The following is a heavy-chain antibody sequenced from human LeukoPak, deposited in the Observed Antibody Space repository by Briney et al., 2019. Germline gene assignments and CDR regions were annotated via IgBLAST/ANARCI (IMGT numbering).Heavy chain of an antibody. Sequence: PSETLSLTCTVSGGSISSYYWSWIRQPPGKGLEWIGYIYYTGSTNYNPSLKSRVAMSVDTSKNQFSLKLSSVTAADTAVYYCARSPVPAAIGYYYMDVWGKGTTVTVSS. CDR1: GGSISSYY. V-gene: IGHV4-59*12. CDR2: IYYTGST. D-gene: IGHD2-2*01. CDR3: ARSPVPAAIGYYYMDV. J-gene: IGHJ6*03.